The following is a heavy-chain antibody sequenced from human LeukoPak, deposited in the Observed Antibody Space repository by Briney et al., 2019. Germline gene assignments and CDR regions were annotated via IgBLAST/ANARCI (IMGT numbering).Heavy chain of an antibody. J-gene: IGHJ4*02. D-gene: IGHD2-2*01. CDR3: ARVGALSAMVY. V-gene: IGHV4-34*01. CDR1: GGSLSGYY. Sequence: PSETLSLTCAVYGGSLSGYYWSWIRQPPGKGLEWIGEINHSGSTNYNPSLKSRVTISVDTSKNQFSLKLSSVTAADTALYYCARVGALSAMVYWGQGTLVTVSS. CDR2: INHSGST.